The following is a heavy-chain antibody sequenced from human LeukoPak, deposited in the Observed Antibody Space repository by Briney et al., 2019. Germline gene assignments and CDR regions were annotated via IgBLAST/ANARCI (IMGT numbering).Heavy chain of an antibody. CDR3: AKGLGFCSSNSCYTRAFEI. V-gene: IGHV3-23*01. D-gene: IGHD2-2*02. J-gene: IGHJ3*02. CDR1: GFTFSSYA. Sequence: GGSLRLSCAASGFTFSSYAMSWVRQAPGKGLEWVSAISGSGGSTYYADSVKGRFTISRDNSKNTLSLQMNSLRAEDTAVYYCAKGLGFCSSNSCYTRAFEIWGQGTMVTVSS. CDR2: ISGSGGST.